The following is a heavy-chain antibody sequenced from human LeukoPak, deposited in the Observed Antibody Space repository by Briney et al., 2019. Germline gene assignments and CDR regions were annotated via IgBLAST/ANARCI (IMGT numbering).Heavy chain of an antibody. Sequence: GGSLRLSCAASGFTVRSNYMNWVRQAPGKGLEWVSVIYDGGSTYYADSVKGRFTISRDNSKNTLYLQMNSLRAKDTAVYYCARDNRRYGDYGYFDSWGQGALVTVSS. CDR1: GFTVRSNY. J-gene: IGHJ4*02. CDR2: IYDGGST. CDR3: ARDNRRYGDYGYFDS. D-gene: IGHD4-17*01. V-gene: IGHV3-66*01.